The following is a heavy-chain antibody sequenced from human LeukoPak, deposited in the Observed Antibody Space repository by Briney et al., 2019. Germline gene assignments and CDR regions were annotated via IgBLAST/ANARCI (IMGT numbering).Heavy chain of an antibody. CDR1: GFTFSSYW. Sequence: GGSLRLSCAASGFTFSSYWMSWVRQAPGKGLEGVANIKQDGSEKYYVDSVKGRFTISRDNAKNTLYLQMNSLRAEDTAVYYCATDPPYGGYYFQYYMDVWGKGTTVTVSS. D-gene: IGHD4/OR15-4a*01. CDR3: ATDPPYGGYYFQYYMDV. CDR2: IKQDGSEK. V-gene: IGHV3-7*03. J-gene: IGHJ6*03.